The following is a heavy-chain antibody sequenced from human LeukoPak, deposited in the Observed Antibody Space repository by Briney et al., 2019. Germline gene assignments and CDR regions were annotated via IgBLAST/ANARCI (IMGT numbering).Heavy chain of an antibody. Sequence: SETLSLTCTVSGGSFISTTYYWGWIRQPPGKGLEWIGIIYYSGSTYYNPSLKSRVTISVDTSKIQFSLKLRSVTAADTAVYYCARLQYYYDSNGYYSLYYFDCWGQGTVVTVSS. J-gene: IGHJ4*02. CDR2: IYYSGST. D-gene: IGHD3-22*01. CDR1: GGSFISTTYY. V-gene: IGHV4-39*01. CDR3: ARLQYYYDSNGYYSLYYFDC.